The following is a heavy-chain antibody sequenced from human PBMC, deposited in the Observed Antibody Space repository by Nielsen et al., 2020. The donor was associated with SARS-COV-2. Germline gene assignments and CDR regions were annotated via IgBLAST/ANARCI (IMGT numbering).Heavy chain of an antibody. CDR1: GFTFASYA. J-gene: IGHJ4*02. CDR2: FRGSGGGT. D-gene: IGHD3/OR15-3a*01. Sequence: GGSLRLSCAASGFTFASYAMSWVRQAPGKGLEWVSTFRGSGGGTYYADSVKGRFTISRDFSKSTLYLQMNSLRAEDTAMYYCAKDRAIFMIYITRGGPDFWGQGTLVTVSS. CDR3: AKDRAIFMIYITRGGPDF. V-gene: IGHV3-23*01.